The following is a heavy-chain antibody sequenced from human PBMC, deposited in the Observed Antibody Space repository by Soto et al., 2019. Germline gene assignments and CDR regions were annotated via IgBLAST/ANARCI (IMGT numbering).Heavy chain of an antibody. V-gene: IGHV3-74*01. CDR1: GFTLSGYW. CDR3: VRGNSGYGNFDY. J-gene: IGHJ4*02. CDR2: ISSDGRTT. D-gene: IGHD5-12*01. Sequence: SLRLSCAASGFTLSGYWMHWVRQVPGKGLVWVSRISSDGRTTNYADSVGGRFTISRDNAKNTLYVQMNSLRAEDTAVYYCVRGNSGYGNFDYWGQGTLVTVSS.